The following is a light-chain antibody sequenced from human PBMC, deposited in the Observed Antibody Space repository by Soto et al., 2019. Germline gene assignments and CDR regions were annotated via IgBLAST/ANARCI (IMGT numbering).Light chain of an antibody. CDR3: QQRTNWT. V-gene: IGKV3-11*01. CDR2: DAS. Sequence: EIVLTQSPGPLSLSPGERATLSCRASQSVSNSLAWYQQKPGQAPRLLIFDASNRATGIPARFSGSGSGTDFTLTINNLEPEDFAVYYCQQRTNWTFGQGTKVDIK. J-gene: IGKJ1*01. CDR1: QSVSNS.